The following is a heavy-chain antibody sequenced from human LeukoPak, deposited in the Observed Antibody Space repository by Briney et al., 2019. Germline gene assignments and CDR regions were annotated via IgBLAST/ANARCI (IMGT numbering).Heavy chain of an antibody. Sequence: PGGSLRLSCAATGFIFSSYGMSWVRQAPGKGLEWISYISSSGSTIYYADSVKGRFTISRDNAKNSLYLQMNSLRAEDTAVYYCARDLFGQWLLDYWGQGTLVTVSS. CDR2: ISSSGSTI. D-gene: IGHD6-19*01. CDR3: ARDLFGQWLLDY. CDR1: GFIFSSYG. J-gene: IGHJ4*02. V-gene: IGHV3-48*04.